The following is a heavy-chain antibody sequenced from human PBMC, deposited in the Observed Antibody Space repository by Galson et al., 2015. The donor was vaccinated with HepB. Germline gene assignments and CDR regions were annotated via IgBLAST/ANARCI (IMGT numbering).Heavy chain of an antibody. CDR3: ATEEGTTVTAPFDY. CDR2: IIPILGIA. CDR1: GGTFSSYA. V-gene: IGHV1-69*10. Sequence: SVKVSCKASGGTFSSYAISWVRQAPGQGLEWMGGIIPILGIANYAQKFQGRVTITADKSTSTAYTELSSLRSEDTAVYYCATEEGTTVTAPFDYWGQGTLVTVSS. D-gene: IGHD4-17*01. J-gene: IGHJ4*02.